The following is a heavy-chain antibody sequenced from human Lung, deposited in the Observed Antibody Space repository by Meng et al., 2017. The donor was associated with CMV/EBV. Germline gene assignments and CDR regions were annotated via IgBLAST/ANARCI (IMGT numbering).Heavy chain of an antibody. CDR3: AKGPDDFWSGYYMVS. D-gene: IGHD3-3*01. J-gene: IGHJ5*02. V-gene: IGHV3-33*06. CDR1: FTLENSG. CDR2: FLYYGSSE. Sequence: FTLENSGIAWAPQGPGRGLDWVAVFLYYGSSEYYAGSVEGRFTISRDNSKNPLYLQINSLRVEDTAIYYCAKGPDDFWSGYYMVSWGQGTLVTVSS.